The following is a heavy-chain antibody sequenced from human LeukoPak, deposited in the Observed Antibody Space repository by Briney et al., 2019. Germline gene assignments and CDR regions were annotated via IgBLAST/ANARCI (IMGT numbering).Heavy chain of an antibody. J-gene: IGHJ4*02. CDR2: ISYDGSNK. V-gene: IGHV3-30*04. CDR1: GFTFSSYA. CDR3: ARGRVAATFDY. D-gene: IGHD2-15*01. Sequence: GGSPRLSCAASGFTFSSYAMHWVRQAPGKGLEWVAVISYDGSNKYYADSVKGRFTISRDNSKNTLYLQMNSLRAEDTAVYYCARGRVAATFDYWGQGTLVTVSS.